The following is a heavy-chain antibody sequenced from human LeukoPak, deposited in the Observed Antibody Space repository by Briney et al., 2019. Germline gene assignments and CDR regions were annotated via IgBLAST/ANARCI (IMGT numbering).Heavy chain of an antibody. D-gene: IGHD3-22*01. CDR3: ARVFFEPYYYDSSGGKGGPLDY. CDR2: IYYSGST. J-gene: IGHJ4*02. V-gene: IGHV4-39*07. CDR1: GGSISSYY. Sequence: PSETLSLTCTVSGGSISSYYWGWIRQPPGKGLEWIGSIYYSGSTYYNPSLKSRVTISVDTSKNQFSLKLSSVTTADTAVYYCARVFFEPYYYDSSGGKGGPLDYWGQGTLVTVSS.